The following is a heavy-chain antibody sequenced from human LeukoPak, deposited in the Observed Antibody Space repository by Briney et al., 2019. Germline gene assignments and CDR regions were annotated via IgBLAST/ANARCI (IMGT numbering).Heavy chain of an antibody. CDR3: ATDFYDST. CDR1: GFTFSNAW. V-gene: IGHV3-15*07. D-gene: IGHD3-22*01. Sequence: GGSLRLSCATSGFTFSNAWMNWVRQAPGKGLEWVGRIRSNSDGGTIDYAAPVKGRFTLSRDDSKTTLYLQMNSLQTEDTAVYYCATDFYDSTWGQGTPVTVSS. CDR2: IRSNSDGGTI. J-gene: IGHJ5*02.